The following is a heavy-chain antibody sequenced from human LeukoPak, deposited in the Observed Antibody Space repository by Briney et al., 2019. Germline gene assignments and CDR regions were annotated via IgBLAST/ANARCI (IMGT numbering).Heavy chain of an antibody. Sequence: GGSLRLSCAASGFTFSGSAMHWVRQASGEGLEWVGRIRSKANSYATAYAASVKGRFTISRDDSKNTASLQMNSLKTEDSAVYYCTVNYCSGGSCYMFWGQGTLVTVTS. D-gene: IGHD2-15*01. CDR1: GFTFSGSA. V-gene: IGHV3-73*01. CDR2: IRSKANSYAT. J-gene: IGHJ4*02. CDR3: TVNYCSGGSCYMF.